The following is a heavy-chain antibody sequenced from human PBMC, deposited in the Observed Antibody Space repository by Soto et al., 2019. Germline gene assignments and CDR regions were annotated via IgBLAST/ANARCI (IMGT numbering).Heavy chain of an antibody. V-gene: IGHV4-59*01. J-gene: IGHJ4*02. CDR1: GGSISSYY. CDR2: IYYSGGT. CDR3: ARDSLGTFFDY. Sequence: TLSLTCTVSGGSISSYYWSWIRQPPGKGLEWIGYIYYSGGTNYNPSLKSRVTISVDTSKNQFSLKLSSVTAADTAVYYCARDSLGTFFDYWGQGTLVTVSS. D-gene: IGHD1-1*01.